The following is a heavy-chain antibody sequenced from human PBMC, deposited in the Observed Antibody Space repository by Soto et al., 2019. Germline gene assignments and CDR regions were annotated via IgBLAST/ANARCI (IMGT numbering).Heavy chain of an antibody. CDR1: GGSISSYY. D-gene: IGHD3-16*02. J-gene: IGHJ4*02. V-gene: IGHV4-59*08. Sequence: SETLSLTCTVSGGSISSYYWSWIRQPPGKGLEWIGYIYYSGSTNYNPSLKSRVTISVDTSKNQFSLKLSSVTAADTAVYYCARPGNLGELSFDYWGQGTLVTVSS. CDR3: ARPGNLGELSFDY. CDR2: IYYSGST.